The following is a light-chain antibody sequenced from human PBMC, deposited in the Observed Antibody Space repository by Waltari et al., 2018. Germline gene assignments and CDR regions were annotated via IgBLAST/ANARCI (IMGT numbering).Light chain of an antibody. V-gene: IGLV4-69*01. J-gene: IGLJ3*02. CDR3: QTGGHGTWV. Sequence: QLVLTQSPSASASLGASVKLTCTLRSGHSNNTSAWHQQQLEEGPRYLMKVNSDGRHSKGDEIPDRFSGSSSRAARYLTISSLQSEDEADYYCQTGGHGTWVFGGGTKLTVL. CDR1: SGHSNNT. CDR2: VNSDGRH.